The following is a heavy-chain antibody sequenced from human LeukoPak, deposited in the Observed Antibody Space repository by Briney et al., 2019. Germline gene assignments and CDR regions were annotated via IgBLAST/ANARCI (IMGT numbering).Heavy chain of an antibody. D-gene: IGHD1-26*01. CDR1: GFTLADYA. CDR2: LSWNSGSI. Sequence: SLRLSCAASGFTLADYAMHWVRQAHGKGLEWVSGLSWNSGSIGYAEYVKGRFTISRDNAKNSLYLHMNSLRAEDRALYYCATSTRSGRYPHLRYWGQGTLVTVSS. J-gene: IGHJ4*02. CDR3: ATSTRSGRYPHLRY. V-gene: IGHV3-9*01.